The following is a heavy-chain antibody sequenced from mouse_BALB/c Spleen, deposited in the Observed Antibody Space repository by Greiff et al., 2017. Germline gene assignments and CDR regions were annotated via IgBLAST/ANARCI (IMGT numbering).Heavy chain of an antibody. CDR2: ISDGGSYT. CDR3: ARDQDGSSLAWFAY. CDR1: GFTFSDYY. V-gene: IGHV5-4*02. Sequence: EVMLVESGGGLVKPGGSLKLSCAASGFTFSDYYMYWVRQTPEKRLEWVATISDGGSYTYYPDSVKGRFTISRDNAKNNLYLQMSSLKSEDTAMYYCARDQDGSSLAWFAYWGQGTLVTVSA. D-gene: IGHD1-1*01. J-gene: IGHJ3*01.